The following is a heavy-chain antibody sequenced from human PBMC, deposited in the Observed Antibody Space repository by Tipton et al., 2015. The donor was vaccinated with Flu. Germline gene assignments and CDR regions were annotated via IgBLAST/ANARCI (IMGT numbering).Heavy chain of an antibody. V-gene: IGHV5-51*01. Sequence: QLVQSGAEVKKPGESLKISCKGSGYSFPNFWIGWVRQMPGKGLEWMGAVYPGDSDTRYSPSFQGQVTISADKSISTAYLQWSSLKASDTAMYYCARQTDPYYYCDAMDVWGQGTTVTVSS. J-gene: IGHJ6*02. CDR2: VYPGDSDT. D-gene: IGHD1-1*01. CDR3: ARQTDPYYYCDAMDV. CDR1: GYSFPNFW.